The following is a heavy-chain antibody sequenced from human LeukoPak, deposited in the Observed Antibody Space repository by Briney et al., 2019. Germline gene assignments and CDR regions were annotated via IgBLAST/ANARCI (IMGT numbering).Heavy chain of an antibody. Sequence: PGGSLRLSCGASGFTFSDYYMTWIRQAPGKGLEWLSYISSSGAVVSYADSVKGRFTISRDNANNSVYLQMDRLRAEDTAVYYCARDRREAAYLGNRFDPRGQGALVTASS. V-gene: IGHV3-11*01. CDR3: ARDRREAAYLGNRFDP. D-gene: IGHD6-13*01. CDR2: ISSSGAVV. J-gene: IGHJ5*01. CDR1: GFTFSDYY.